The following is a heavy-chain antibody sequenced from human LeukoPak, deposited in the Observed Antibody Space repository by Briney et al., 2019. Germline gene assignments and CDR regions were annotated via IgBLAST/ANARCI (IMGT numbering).Heavy chain of an antibody. D-gene: IGHD2-21*02. J-gene: IGHJ4*02. Sequence: ASVKVPCKVSGYTLTELSMHWVRQAPGKGLEWMGGFDPEDGETIYAQKFQGRVTMTEDTSTDTAYMELSSLRSEDTAVYYCATAHIVVVTAIEFDYWGQGTLVTVSS. CDR1: GYTLTELS. CDR2: FDPEDGET. V-gene: IGHV1-24*01. CDR3: ATAHIVVVTAIEFDY.